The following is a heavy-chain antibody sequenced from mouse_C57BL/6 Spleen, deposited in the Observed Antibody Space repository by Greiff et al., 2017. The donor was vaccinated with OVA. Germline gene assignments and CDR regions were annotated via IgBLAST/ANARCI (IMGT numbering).Heavy chain of an antibody. CDR1: GYTFTSYW. J-gene: IGHJ3*01. D-gene: IGHD2-4*01. V-gene: IGHV1-64*01. Sequence: VQLQQPGAELVKPGASVKLSCKASGYTFTSYWMHWVKQRPGQGLEWIGMIHPNSGSTNYNEKFKSKATLTVDKSSSTAYMQLSSLTSEDSAVYYCARRPHYYDYDEFAYWGQGTLVTVSA. CDR3: ARRPHYYDYDEFAY. CDR2: IHPNSGST.